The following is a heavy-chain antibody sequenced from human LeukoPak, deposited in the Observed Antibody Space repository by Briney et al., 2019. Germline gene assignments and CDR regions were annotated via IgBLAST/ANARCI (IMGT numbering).Heavy chain of an antibody. CDR3: EKELWEGSGYLEH. CDR2: ISYDGGNK. D-gene: IGHD3-3*01. CDR1: GFIFSSS. Sequence: GGSLRLSCAASGFIFSSSMHWVRQAPGKGLEWVAVISYDGGNKYYADSVKGRFTISRDNSKNTLYLQMNSLRGDDTALYYCEKELWEGSGYLEHWGKGIMVTV. J-gene: IGHJ1*01. V-gene: IGHV3-30-3*01.